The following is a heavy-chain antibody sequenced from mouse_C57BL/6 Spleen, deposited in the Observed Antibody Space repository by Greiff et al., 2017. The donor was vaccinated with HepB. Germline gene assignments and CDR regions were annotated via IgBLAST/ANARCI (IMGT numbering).Heavy chain of an antibody. CDR3: ARRLTSYYYAMDY. CDR1: GFTFSDYY. Sequence: EVKLVESGGGLVQPGGSLKLSCAASGFTFSDYYMYWVRQTPEKRLEWVAYISNGGGSTYYPDTVKGRFTISRDNAKNTLYLQMSRLKSEDTAMYYCARRLTSYYYAMDYWGQGTSVTVSS. V-gene: IGHV5-12*01. D-gene: IGHD1-3*01. CDR2: ISNGGGST. J-gene: IGHJ4*01.